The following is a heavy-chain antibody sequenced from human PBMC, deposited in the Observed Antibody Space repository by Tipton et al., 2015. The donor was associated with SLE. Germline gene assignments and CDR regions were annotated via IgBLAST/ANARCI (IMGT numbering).Heavy chain of an antibody. CDR1: GGSISIGGYY. J-gene: IGHJ2*01. Sequence: TLSLTCTVSGGSISIGGYYWSWIRQHPEKGLEWIGYIFHDGSTYYNPSLKSRVTISLDASKNQFSLRLNSVTAADTAVYYCARGPDGEYVRYFDVWGPGTLVTVSS. CDR2: IFHDGST. D-gene: IGHD4-17*01. V-gene: IGHV4-31*03. CDR3: ARGPDGEYVRYFDV.